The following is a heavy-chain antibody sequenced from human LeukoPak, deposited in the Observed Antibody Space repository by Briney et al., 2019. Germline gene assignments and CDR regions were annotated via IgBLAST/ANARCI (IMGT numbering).Heavy chain of an antibody. J-gene: IGHJ4*02. CDR2: ISGSGTTT. CDR1: GFTFSSFA. CDR3: AKGKSTSSWFYFDY. D-gene: IGHD6-13*01. Sequence: HPGGSLRLSCAASGFTFSSFAMSWVRQAPGKGLEWVSSISGSGTTTYYADSVSGRFTVSRDNSKNTLFLQMNSLRAEDTAIYYCAKGKSTSSWFYFDYWGQGTLVTVSS. V-gene: IGHV3-23*01.